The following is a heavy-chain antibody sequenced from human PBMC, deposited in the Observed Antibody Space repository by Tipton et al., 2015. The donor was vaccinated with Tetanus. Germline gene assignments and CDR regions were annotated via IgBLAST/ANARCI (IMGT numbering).Heavy chain of an antibody. CDR1: GYTFTSYG. V-gene: IGHV1-8*02. CDR2: LNPKSGSA. J-gene: IGHJ6*02. D-gene: IGHD2-2*01. Sequence: QSGPEVKKPGASVKVSCKASGYTFTSYGLNWVRKAAGRGFEWMGWLNPKSGSAAYAPRFQGRVTMTTNTSITTAFMEVASLTYEDPAVYYCASGSSIRHGLDVWGHGTSVTVSS. CDR3: ASGSSIRHGLDV.